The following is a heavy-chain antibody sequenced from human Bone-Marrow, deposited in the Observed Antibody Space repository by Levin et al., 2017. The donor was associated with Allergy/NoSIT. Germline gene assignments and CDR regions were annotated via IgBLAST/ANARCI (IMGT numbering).Heavy chain of an antibody. V-gene: IGHV5-51*01. Sequence: GESLKISCKVSGFSFTSYWVAWVRQMPGKGLEWMGIIYPGDSDTRYSPSFQGQVTMSADKSISVAYLQWTSLKASDTATYYCARLERGSGSHYKFWGQGTLVTVSS. J-gene: IGHJ4*02. D-gene: IGHD3-10*01. CDR3: ARLERGSGSHYKF. CDR2: IYPGDSDT. CDR1: GFSFTSYW.